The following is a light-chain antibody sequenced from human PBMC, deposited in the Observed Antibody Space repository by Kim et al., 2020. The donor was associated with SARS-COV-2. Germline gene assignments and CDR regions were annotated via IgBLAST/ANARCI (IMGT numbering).Light chain of an antibody. Sequence: APGERATLSCRASQTINNKLVWYQQKPGQAPRLLIYDATTRASGVPARFIGSGSETDFTLTISSLQSEDFAVYYCQQSYEWPPLTFGQGTKVDIK. CDR1: QTINNK. CDR3: QQSYEWPPLT. J-gene: IGKJ1*01. CDR2: DAT. V-gene: IGKV3-15*01.